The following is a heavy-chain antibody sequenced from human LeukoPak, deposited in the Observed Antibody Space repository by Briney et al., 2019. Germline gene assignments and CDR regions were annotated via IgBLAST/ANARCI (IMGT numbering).Heavy chain of an antibody. V-gene: IGHV5-51*01. CDR1: GYSFTSYW. D-gene: IGHD3-9*01. Sequence: GESLKISRQGSGYSFTSYWIGWVRQMPGKGLEWMGIICPGDSDTRYSPSFQGQVTISADKSISTAYLQWSSLKASDTAMYYCARQGFDWLSDYWGQGTLVTVSS. CDR3: ARQGFDWLSDY. CDR2: ICPGDSDT. J-gene: IGHJ4*02.